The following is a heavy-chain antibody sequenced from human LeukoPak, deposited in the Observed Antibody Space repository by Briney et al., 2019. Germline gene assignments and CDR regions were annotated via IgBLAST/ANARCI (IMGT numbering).Heavy chain of an antibody. CDR1: GFTFNSYS. J-gene: IGHJ4*02. CDR2: ISSSSSYI. D-gene: IGHD1-26*01. V-gene: IGHV3-21*01. CDR3: ASSYSGSYYVY. Sequence: GGSLRLSCAASGFTFNSYSMNWVRQAPGKGLEWVSSISSSSSYIYYADSVKGRFTISRDNAKNSLYLQMNSLRAEDTAVYYCASSYSGSYYVYWGQGTLVTVSS.